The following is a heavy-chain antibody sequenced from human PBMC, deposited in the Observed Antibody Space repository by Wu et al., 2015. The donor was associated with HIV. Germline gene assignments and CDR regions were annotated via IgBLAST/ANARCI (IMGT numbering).Heavy chain of an antibody. CDR2: MNPNSDNA. CDR3: ARGGLTAKWGAFDI. V-gene: IGHV1-8*01. CDR1: GYSFTSYD. D-gene: IGHD1-26*01. Sequence: QVQLVQSGAEVRTPGASVKVSCKASGYSFTSYDINWVRQATGQGLEWMGWMNPNSDNAGYAQKFQGRVTMTRNSSISTAYMELSSLRSEDTAVYYCARGGLTAKWGAFDIWGQGTMVTVSS. J-gene: IGHJ3*02.